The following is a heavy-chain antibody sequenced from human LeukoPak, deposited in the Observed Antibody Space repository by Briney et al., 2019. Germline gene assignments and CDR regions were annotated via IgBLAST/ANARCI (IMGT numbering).Heavy chain of an antibody. Sequence: GGSLRLSCAASGFTFSSYGMHWVRQAPGKGLEWVAVIWYDGSNKYYADSVKGRFTIFRDNSKNTLYLQMNSLRAEDTAVYYCARDRRDSSGYSDAFDIWGQGTMVTVSS. CDR3: ARDRRDSSGYSDAFDI. V-gene: IGHV3-33*01. D-gene: IGHD3-22*01. J-gene: IGHJ3*02. CDR1: GFTFSSYG. CDR2: IWYDGSNK.